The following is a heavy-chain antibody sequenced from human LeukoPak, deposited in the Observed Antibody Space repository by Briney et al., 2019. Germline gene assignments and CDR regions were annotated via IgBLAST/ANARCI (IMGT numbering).Heavy chain of an antibody. CDR1: GFTFSDYY. CDR3: AKDRGNYEYSFDY. V-gene: IGHV3-23*01. J-gene: IGHJ4*02. Sequence: GGSLRLSCAASGFTFSDYYMSWLRQAPGKGLEWVSVISGSGGSTNYADSVKGRFTISRDNSKNTLYLQMNSLRAEDTAVYYCAKDRGNYEYSFDYWGQGTLVTVSS. CDR2: ISGSGGST. D-gene: IGHD1-7*01.